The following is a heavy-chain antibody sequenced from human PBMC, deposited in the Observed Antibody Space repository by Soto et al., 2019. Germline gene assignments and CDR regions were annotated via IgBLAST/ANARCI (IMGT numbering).Heavy chain of an antibody. V-gene: IGHV1-69*06. D-gene: IGHD2-15*01. CDR2: IIPIFGTA. J-gene: IGHJ4*02. CDR3: ARGPYSNYFDY. CDR1: GGTFSSYA. Sequence: QVQLVQSGAEVKKPGSSVEDSCKASGGTFSSYAISWVRQAPGQGLEWMGGIIPIFGTANYAQKFQGRVTITADKSTSTAYMQLSSLRSEDSAVYYCARGPYSNYFDYWGQVTLVTVSS.